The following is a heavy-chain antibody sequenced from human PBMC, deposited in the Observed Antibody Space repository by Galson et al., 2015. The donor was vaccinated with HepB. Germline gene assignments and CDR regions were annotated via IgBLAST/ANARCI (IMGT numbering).Heavy chain of an antibody. D-gene: IGHD1-26*01. V-gene: IGHV3-30*18. J-gene: IGHJ4*02. CDR3: AKVRPPTASYKFYLDY. Sequence: SLRLSCAASGFIFSSYGMHWVRQAPGKGLEWVAVISYDGNDKYYADSVKGRFTISRDNSKNTLYLQMNGLRAEDTAVYYCAKVRPPTASYKFYLDYWGQGALVTVSS. CDR1: GFIFSSYG. CDR2: ISYDGNDK.